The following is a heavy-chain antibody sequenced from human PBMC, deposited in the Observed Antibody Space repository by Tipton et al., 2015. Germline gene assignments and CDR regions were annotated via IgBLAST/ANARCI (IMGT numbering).Heavy chain of an antibody. J-gene: IGHJ4*02. CDR2: IDGSGST. Sequence: TLSLTCSVSGGSISTYYWSWIRQSPGKGLEWIGYIDGSGSTSYNPALKSRLTMSVDTSKKEFSLMLSSATAADTAVYYCARAGMAHFDYWGQGTLVTVSS. V-gene: IGHV4-59*01. D-gene: IGHD5-24*01. CDR1: GGSISTYY. CDR3: ARAGMAHFDY.